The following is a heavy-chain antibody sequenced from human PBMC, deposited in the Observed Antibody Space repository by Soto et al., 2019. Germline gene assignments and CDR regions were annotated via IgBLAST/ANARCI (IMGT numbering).Heavy chain of an antibody. Sequence: QVQLVQSGAEVKKPGSSVKVSCKASGGTFSSYAISWVRQAPGQGLEWMGGIIPIFGTANYAQKFQGRVTITADESTSTAYMELSSLRSEDTAVYYCARLPPGDSYGSGSNEIDYWGQGTLVTVSS. CDR2: IIPIFGTA. J-gene: IGHJ4*02. D-gene: IGHD3-10*01. CDR3: ARLPPGDSYGSGSNEIDY. CDR1: GGTFSSYA. V-gene: IGHV1-69*01.